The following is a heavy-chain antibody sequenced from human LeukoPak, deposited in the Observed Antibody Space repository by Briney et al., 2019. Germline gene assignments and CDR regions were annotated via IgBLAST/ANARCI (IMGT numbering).Heavy chain of an antibody. D-gene: IGHD2-8*01. CDR1: GGSISSSTYF. Sequence: PSETLSLTCTVSGGSISSSTYFWGWIRQPPGKGLEWIGTIYYSGSTYYNPSLKSRVTISVDTSRSQFFLKLNSVTAADTAMYYCARGGYCTNGVCYRPQHFYYYMDVWGKGTTVTVSS. CDR2: IYYSGST. V-gene: IGHV4-39*07. CDR3: ARGGYCTNGVCYRPQHFYYYMDV. J-gene: IGHJ6*03.